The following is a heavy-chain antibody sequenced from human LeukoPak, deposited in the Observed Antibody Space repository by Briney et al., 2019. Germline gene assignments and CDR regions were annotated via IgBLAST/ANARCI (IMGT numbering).Heavy chain of an antibody. CDR2: IKQYGSEK. CDR3: AREGFHIAAAGEIDY. V-gene: IGHV3-7*01. Sequence: QPGGSLRLSCAASGFTFSSYWMSWVRQAPGQGLEWVANIKQYGSEKYYVDSVKGRFTISRDNAKNSLYLQMNSLRAEDTAVYYCAREGFHIAAAGEIDYWGQGTLVTVSS. J-gene: IGHJ4*02. CDR1: GFTFSSYW. D-gene: IGHD6-13*01.